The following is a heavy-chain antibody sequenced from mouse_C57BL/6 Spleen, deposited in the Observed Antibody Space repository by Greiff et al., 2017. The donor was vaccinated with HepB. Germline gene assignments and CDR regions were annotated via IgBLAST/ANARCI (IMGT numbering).Heavy chain of an antibody. CDR1: GYTFTDYY. Sequence: EVKLQQSGPVLVKPGASVKMSCKASGYTFTDYYMNWVKQSHGKSLEWIGVINPYNGGTSYNQKFKGKATLTVDKSSSTAYMELNSLTSEDSAVYYCASGPITTVSYFDYWGQGTTLTVSS. J-gene: IGHJ2*01. CDR2: INPYNGGT. D-gene: IGHD1-1*01. V-gene: IGHV1-19*01. CDR3: ASGPITTVSYFDY.